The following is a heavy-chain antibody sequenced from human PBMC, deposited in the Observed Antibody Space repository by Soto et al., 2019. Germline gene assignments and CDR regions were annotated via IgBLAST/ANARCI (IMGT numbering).Heavy chain of an antibody. Sequence: QVQLVESGGGVVQPGRSLRLSCAASGFTFSSYGMHWVRQAPGKGLEWVAVISYDGSNKYYADSVKGRFTISRDNSKNTLYLQMNSLRAEDTAVYYCAKVAYWGQGTLVTVSS. CDR3: AKVAY. J-gene: IGHJ4*02. V-gene: IGHV3-30*18. CDR2: ISYDGSNK. CDR1: GFTFSSYG.